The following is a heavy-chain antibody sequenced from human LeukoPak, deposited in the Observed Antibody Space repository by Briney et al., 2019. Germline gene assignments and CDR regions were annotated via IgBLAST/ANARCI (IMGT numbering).Heavy chain of an antibody. V-gene: IGHV4-59*01. Sequence: PSETLSPTCTVSGGSISSYYWSWIRQPPGKELEWIGYIRYSGSTNYNPSLKSRVTISVDTSKNQFSLRLTSVTAADTAVYYCARGGGWSYWYFDLWGRGALVSVSS. CDR1: GGSISSYY. J-gene: IGHJ2*01. CDR3: ARGGGWSYWYFDL. D-gene: IGHD2-15*01. CDR2: IRYSGST.